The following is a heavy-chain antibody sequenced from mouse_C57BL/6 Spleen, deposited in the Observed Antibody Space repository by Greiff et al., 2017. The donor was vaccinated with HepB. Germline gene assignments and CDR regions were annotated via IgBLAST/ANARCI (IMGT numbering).Heavy chain of an antibody. CDR1: GFTFSDYY. CDR3: SREGITTGFDY. V-gene: IGHV5-16*01. D-gene: IGHD1-1*01. J-gene: IGHJ2*01. CDR2: INYDGSST. Sequence: EVQLVESEGGLVQPGSSMKLSCTASGFTFSDYYMAWVRQVPEKGLEWVANINYDGSSTYYLDSLKSRFIISRDNAKNILYLQMSSLKSEDTATYYCSREGITTGFDYWGEGTTLTVSS.